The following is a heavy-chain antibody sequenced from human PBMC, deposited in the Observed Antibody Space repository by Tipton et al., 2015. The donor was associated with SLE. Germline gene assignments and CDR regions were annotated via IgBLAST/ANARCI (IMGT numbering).Heavy chain of an antibody. D-gene: IGHD2/OR15-2a*01. V-gene: IGHV4-4*07. CDR2: IYASGST. Sequence: TLSLTCTVSDGSISDYYWTWIRQPAGEGLEWIGRIYASGSTNYNPSLRSRAAMSVDTSKSHFSLKLTSVTAADTAVYYCAGDLIGYFQHWGQGTLVTVSS. CDR1: DGSISDYY. J-gene: IGHJ1*01. CDR3: AGDLIGYFQH.